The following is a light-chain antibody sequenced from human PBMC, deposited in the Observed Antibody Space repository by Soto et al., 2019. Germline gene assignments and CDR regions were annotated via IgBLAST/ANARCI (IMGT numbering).Light chain of an antibody. J-gene: IGKJ2*02. CDR3: QQSYSTPRT. CDR2: AAS. CDR1: QSISTY. Sequence: DIQMTQSPSSLSASVGDRVTITCRASQSISTYLNWYQQKVGKAPKLLIYAASSLQRGVRSRFSGSGSGTDFSLTISSLQPEDVATYYCQQSYSTPRTFGQGTKLEIK. V-gene: IGKV1-39*01.